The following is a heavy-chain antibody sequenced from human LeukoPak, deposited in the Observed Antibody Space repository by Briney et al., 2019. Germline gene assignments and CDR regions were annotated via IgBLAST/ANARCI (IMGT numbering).Heavy chain of an antibody. CDR3: ARHYYDSSGWAFDI. Sequence: ASVKVSCKASGYTFTGYYMHWVRQAPGQGLEWMGWINPNSGGTNYAQKFQGRVTMTRDTSISTAYMELSRLRSDDTAVYYCARHYYDSSGWAFDIWGQGTMVTVSS. D-gene: IGHD3-22*01. J-gene: IGHJ3*02. CDR1: GYTFTGYY. CDR2: INPNSGGT. V-gene: IGHV1-2*02.